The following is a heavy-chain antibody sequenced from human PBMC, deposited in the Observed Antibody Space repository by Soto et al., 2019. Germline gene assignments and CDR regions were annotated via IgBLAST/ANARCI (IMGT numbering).Heavy chain of an antibody. V-gene: IGHV3-23*01. CDR1: GFTFRSHP. D-gene: IGHD5-12*01. J-gene: IGHJ4*02. CDR3: AKGPSSGYDYCLDY. CDR2: ISGSGGSA. Sequence: GGCLRLTCAASGFTFRSHPTSWDRQAPGKGLQWVAAISGSGGSAYYADSVKGRFTISRDNSRNTLYLQMNSLRAEDTAVYYCAKGPSSGYDYCLDYWGQGTLVTVSS.